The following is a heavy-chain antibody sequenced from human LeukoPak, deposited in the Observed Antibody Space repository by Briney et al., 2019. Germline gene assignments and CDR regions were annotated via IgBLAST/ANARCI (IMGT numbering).Heavy chain of an antibody. V-gene: IGHV3-53*01. D-gene: IGHD6-13*01. J-gene: IGHJ4*02. Sequence: GGSLRLSCAASGFTVSRNYMSWVRQAPGKGLEWVSVIYSGGSTYYADSVKGRFTISRDNSKNTVYLQMNSPRAEDTAVYYCGSSSSWSYIDYWGQGTLVTVSS. CDR3: GSSSSWSYIDY. CDR2: IYSGGST. CDR1: GFTVSRNY.